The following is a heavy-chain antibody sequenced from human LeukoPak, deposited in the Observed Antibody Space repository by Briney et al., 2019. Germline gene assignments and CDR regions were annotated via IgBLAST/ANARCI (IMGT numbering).Heavy chain of an antibody. V-gene: IGHV4-31*03. D-gene: IGHD2-21*02. J-gene: IGHJ6*02. CDR2: IYYSGST. CDR1: GGSISSGGYY. CDR3: ARFGVVTATPTDYYYYGMDV. Sequence: SETLSLTCTVSGGSISSGGYYWSWIRQHPGKGLEWIGYIYYSGSTYHNPSLKSRVTISVDTSKNQFSLKLSSVTAADTAVYYCARFGVVTATPTDYYYYGMDVWGQGTTVTVSS.